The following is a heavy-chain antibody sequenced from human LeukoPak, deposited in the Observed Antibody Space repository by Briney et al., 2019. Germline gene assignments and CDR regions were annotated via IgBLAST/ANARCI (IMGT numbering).Heavy chain of an antibody. J-gene: IGHJ4*02. CDR2: ISAYNGKT. Sequence: ASVKVSCKASGYTFSSYGINWVRQAPGQGLEWVGWISAYNGKTKYAQNLQGRVTMTTDTSTSTAYMELRSLIIDDTAVYYCASAFLKSCEPARVDSWGQGTLVTVTS. CDR1: GYTFSSYG. V-gene: IGHV1-18*04. CDR3: ASAFLKSCEPARVDS. D-gene: IGHD2-15*01.